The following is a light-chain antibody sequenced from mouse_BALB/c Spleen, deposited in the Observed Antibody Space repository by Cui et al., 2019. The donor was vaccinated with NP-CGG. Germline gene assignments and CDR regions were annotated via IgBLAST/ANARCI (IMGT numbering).Light chain of an antibody. CDR2: GTN. CDR1: TGAVTTSNY. J-gene: IGLJ1*01. CDR3: ALWYSSHWV. V-gene: IGLV1*01. Sequence: QAVVTQESALTTSPGETVPLTCRSSTGAVTTSNYANWVQEKPDHLFTGLIGGTNNRAPGVPARFSGSLIGDKAALTITGTQTEDEAIYFCALWYSSHWVFGGGTKLTVL.